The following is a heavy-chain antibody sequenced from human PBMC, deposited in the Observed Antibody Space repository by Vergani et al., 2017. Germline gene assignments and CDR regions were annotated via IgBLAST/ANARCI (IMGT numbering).Heavy chain of an antibody. CDR1: GDIFNNYT. J-gene: IGHJ4*02. V-gene: IGHV1-69*02. D-gene: IGHD6-19*01. CDR2: IIPIIRLA. CDR3: ARVYSGDSRGWGPFDY. Sequence: QVHLVQSGTEVKKPGSSVKVSCKASGDIFNNYTVTWVRQAPGQGLEWMGRIIPIIRLATSAQKFQDRVKITGDTSTNTVYMEMNNLRAEDTAVYYCARVYSGDSRGWGPFDYWGQGTLVTVSS.